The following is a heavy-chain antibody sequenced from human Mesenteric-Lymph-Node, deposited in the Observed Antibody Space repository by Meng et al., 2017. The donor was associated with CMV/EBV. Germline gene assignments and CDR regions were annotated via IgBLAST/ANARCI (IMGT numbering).Heavy chain of an antibody. CDR3: AKDFSSVTTTVDYWYFDL. CDR1: FTCSHYA. J-gene: IGHJ2*01. D-gene: IGHD5-12*01. Sequence: FTCSHYAMTWVRQAPGKGLEWVSTISGGGGATYYADSVKGRFTVSRDNSNNTLFLQMNSLRAEDTAVYYCAKDFSSVTTTVDYWYFDLWGRGTLVTVSS. CDR2: ISGGGGAT. V-gene: IGHV3-23*01.